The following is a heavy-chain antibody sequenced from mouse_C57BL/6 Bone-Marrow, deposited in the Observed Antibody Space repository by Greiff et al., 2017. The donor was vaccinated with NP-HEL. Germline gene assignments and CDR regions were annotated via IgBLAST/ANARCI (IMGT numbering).Heavy chain of an antibody. CDR3: ARGASSNSYYYAMDY. D-gene: IGHD2-5*01. Sequence: QVQLQQPGAELVMPGASVKLSCKASGYTFTSYWMHWVKQRPGQGLEWIGEIDPSDSYTNYNQKFKGKSTLTVDKSSSTAYMQLSSLTSEDSAVYYGARGASSNSYYYAMDYWGQGTAVTVSS. J-gene: IGHJ4*01. V-gene: IGHV1-69*01. CDR2: IDPSDSYT. CDR1: GYTFTSYW.